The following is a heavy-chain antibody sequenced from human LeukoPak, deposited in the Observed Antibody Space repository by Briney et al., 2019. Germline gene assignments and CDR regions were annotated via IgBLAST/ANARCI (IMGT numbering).Heavy chain of an antibody. V-gene: IGHV3-23*01. CDR3: AKRGYGGNSRDYYYYMDV. J-gene: IGHJ6*03. Sequence: PGGSLRLSCAASGFTFSSYAMSWVRQAPGKGLEWVSAISVGGGSTYYADSVKGRFTISRDNSKNTLYLQMNSLRAEDTAVYYCAKRGYGGNSRDYYYYMDVWGKGTTVTVSS. CDR1: GFTFSSYA. D-gene: IGHD4-23*01. CDR2: ISVGGGST.